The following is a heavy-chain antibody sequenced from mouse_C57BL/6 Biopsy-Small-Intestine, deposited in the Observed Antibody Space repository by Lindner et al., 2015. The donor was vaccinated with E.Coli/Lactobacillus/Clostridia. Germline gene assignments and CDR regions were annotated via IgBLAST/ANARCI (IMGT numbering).Heavy chain of an antibody. CDR1: GFTFTDCY. V-gene: IGHV7-3*01. J-gene: IGHJ4*01. Sequence: VQLQESGGGLVQPGGSLSLSCAASGFTFTDCYMSWVRQPPGKALEWLGFIRNKANGYTTEYSASVKGRFTISRDNSQSILYLQMNALRAEDSATYYCARYGTTGGYYAMDYWGQGTSVTVSS. CDR3: ARYGTTGGYYAMDY. D-gene: IGHD2-14*01. CDR2: IRNKANGYTT.